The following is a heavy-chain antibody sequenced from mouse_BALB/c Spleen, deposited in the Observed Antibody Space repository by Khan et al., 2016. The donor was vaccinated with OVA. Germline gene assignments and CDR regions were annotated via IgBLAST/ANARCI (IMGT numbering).Heavy chain of an antibody. CDR3: TTLCSSYTLFGY. V-gene: IGHV1-7*01. CDR1: GYTFTNYW. Sequence: QVQLKESGAELAKPGASVKMSCKASGYTFTNYWMHWVKQRPGQGLEWIGYIDPTTGYPEYNQKFKDKASLTADKPSSTAYMQLSSLTSEDSAVYYCTTLCSSYTLFGYWGQGTLVTVSA. CDR2: IDPTTGYP. J-gene: IGHJ3*01. D-gene: IGHD1-1*01.